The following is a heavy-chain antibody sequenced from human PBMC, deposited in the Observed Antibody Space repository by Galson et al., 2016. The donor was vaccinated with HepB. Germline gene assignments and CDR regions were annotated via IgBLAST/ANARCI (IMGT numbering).Heavy chain of an antibody. V-gene: IGHV1-2*02. CDR2: INPNRGDT. CDR1: GYTFTGYY. CDR3: ATSYWDYVY. D-gene: IGHD1-7*01. Sequence: SVKVSCKASGYTFTGYYMHWVRQAPGQGLEWMGWINPNRGDTNYAQKFQGRVTMTRDTSISTAYMELNRLRSGDTAAYYCATSYWDYVYWGQGTLVTVSS. J-gene: IGHJ4*02.